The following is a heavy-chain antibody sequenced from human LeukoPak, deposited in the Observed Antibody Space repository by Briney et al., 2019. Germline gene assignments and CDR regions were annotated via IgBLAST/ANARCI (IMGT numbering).Heavy chain of an antibody. D-gene: IGHD6-19*01. J-gene: IGHJ4*02. V-gene: IGHV4-59*01. CDR3: ARDRSSSGWYYFDY. Sequence: SETLSLTCTVSGGSISSYYWSWIRQPPGKGLEWIGYIYYGGSTNYNPSLKSRVTISVDTSKNQFSLKLSSVTAADTAVYYCARDRSSSGWYYFDYWGQGTLVTVSS. CDR1: GGSISSYY. CDR2: IYYGGST.